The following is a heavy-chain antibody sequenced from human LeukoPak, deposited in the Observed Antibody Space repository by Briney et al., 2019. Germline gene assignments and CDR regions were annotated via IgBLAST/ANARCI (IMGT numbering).Heavy chain of an antibody. D-gene: IGHD1-26*01. V-gene: IGHV4-39*07. J-gene: IGHJ4*02. CDR1: GGSISSSNYY. Sequence: ETLSLTCTVSGGSISSSNYYWGWIRQPPGKGLEWIGSIYYSGSTYYTPSLKSRVTISVDTSKNQFSLKLSSVTAADTAVYYCARSGSYSATDYWGQGTLVTVSS. CDR3: ARSGSYSATDY. CDR2: IYYSGST.